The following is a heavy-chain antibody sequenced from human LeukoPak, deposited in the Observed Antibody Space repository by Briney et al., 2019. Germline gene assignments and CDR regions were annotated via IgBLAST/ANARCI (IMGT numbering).Heavy chain of an antibody. CDR3: ARDQGVVVVAATPDWFDP. Sequence: ASVKVSCKASGYTFTSYGISWVRQAPGQGLEWMGWISAYNGNTNYAQKLQGRVTMTTDTSTSTACMELRSLRSDDTAVYYCARDQGVVVVAATPDWFDPWGQGTLVTVSS. J-gene: IGHJ5*02. CDR2: ISAYNGNT. D-gene: IGHD2-15*01. V-gene: IGHV1-18*01. CDR1: GYTFTSYG.